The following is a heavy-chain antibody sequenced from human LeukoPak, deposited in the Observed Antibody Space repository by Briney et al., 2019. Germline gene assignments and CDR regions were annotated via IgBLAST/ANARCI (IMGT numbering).Heavy chain of an antibody. CDR1: GGSISRYY. D-gene: IGHD3-22*01. CDR2: IYYSGST. CDR3: AVYYYDSSGYYYAAEYFQH. Sequence: SETLSLTCTVSGGSISRYYWSWIRQPPGKGLEWIGYIYYSGSTNYNPSLKSRVTISVDTSKNQFSLKLSSVTAADTAVYYCAVYYYDSSGYYYAAEYFQHWGQGTLVTVSS. V-gene: IGHV4-59*08. J-gene: IGHJ1*01.